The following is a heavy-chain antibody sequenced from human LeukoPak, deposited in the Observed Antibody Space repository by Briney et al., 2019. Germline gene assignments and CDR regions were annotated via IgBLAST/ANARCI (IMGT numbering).Heavy chain of an antibody. Sequence: KPSQTRSLTSAVSDGSISSNRYYWGGIRQPPGKGLEWIGSIYYSGSTYYNPSLKSRVTMSVDTSKNQFSLKLSSVTAADTAVYYCARADYGSGSWYFDYWGQGTLVAVSS. CDR3: ARADYGSGSWYFDY. CDR1: DGSISSNRYY. D-gene: IGHD3-10*01. CDR2: IYYSGST. V-gene: IGHV4-39*07. J-gene: IGHJ4*02.